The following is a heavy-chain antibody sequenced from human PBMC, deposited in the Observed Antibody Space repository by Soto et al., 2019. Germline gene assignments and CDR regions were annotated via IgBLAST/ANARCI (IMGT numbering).Heavy chain of an antibody. CDR1: GFTFSNYA. J-gene: IGHJ4*02. CDR3: ARDAGELPVVTVGVFVF. V-gene: IGHV3-23*01. Sequence: GGSLRLSCAASGFTFSNYAMSWVRQAPGKGLEWVSAFSGSGDSTFYADSVKGRFTVSRDNSKKTLYLQLNSLRDEDTAVYYCARDAGELPVVTVGVFVFWGRGTLVTVSA. CDR2: FSGSGDST. D-gene: IGHD3-22*01.